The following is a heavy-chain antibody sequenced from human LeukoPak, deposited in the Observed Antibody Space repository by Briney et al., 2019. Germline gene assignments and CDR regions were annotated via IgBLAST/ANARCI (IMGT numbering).Heavy chain of an antibody. D-gene: IGHD2-15*01. Sequence: GGSLRLSCAASGFTFSSYAMSWVRQAPGEGLEWVSAISGSGGSTYYADSVKGRSTISRDNSKNTLYLQMNSLRAEDTAVYYCAKSDCSGGSCYENYWGQGTLVTVSS. CDR3: AKSDCSGGSCYENY. CDR2: ISGSGGST. V-gene: IGHV3-23*01. J-gene: IGHJ4*02. CDR1: GFTFSSYA.